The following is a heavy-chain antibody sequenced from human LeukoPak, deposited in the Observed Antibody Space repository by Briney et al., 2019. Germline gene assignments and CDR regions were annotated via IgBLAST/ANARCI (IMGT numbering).Heavy chain of an antibody. Sequence: KPGGSLKLSCAASRFIFSNYYMSWIRQTPGKGLEWIATIDAHGGTNYYADSAQDRFTISRDNAKNSLFLQMNSLTAEDTAVYFCAKAGTCGGYKVFDNWGQGTPVTVSS. CDR3: AKAGTCGGYKVFDN. CDR1: RFIFSNYY. CDR2: IDAHGGTN. V-gene: IGHV3-11*01. D-gene: IGHD5-24*01. J-gene: IGHJ5*02.